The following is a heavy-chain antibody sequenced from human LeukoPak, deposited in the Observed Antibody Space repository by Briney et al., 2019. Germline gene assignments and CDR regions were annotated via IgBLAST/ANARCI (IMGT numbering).Heavy chain of an antibody. CDR2: INHSGST. CDR3: ARDPGRYSGSYFDY. D-gene: IGHD1-26*01. Sequence: SETLSLTCAVYGGSFSGYYWSWIRQPPGKGLEWIGEINHSGSTNYNPSLKSRVTISVDTSKNQFSLKLSSVTAADTAVYYCARDPGRYSGSYFDYWGQGTLVTVSS. CDR1: GGSFSGYY. V-gene: IGHV4-34*01. J-gene: IGHJ4*02.